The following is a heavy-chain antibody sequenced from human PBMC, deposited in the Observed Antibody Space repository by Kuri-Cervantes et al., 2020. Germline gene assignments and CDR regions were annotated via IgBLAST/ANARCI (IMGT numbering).Heavy chain of an antibody. CDR1: GFTFDDYA. CDR2: ISSSSSYI. D-gene: IGHD6-19*01. J-gene: IGHJ2*01. Sequence: GESLKISCAASGFTFDDYAMHWVRQAPGKGLEWVSSISSSSSYIYYADSVKGRFTISRDNAKNSLYLQMNSLRAEDTAVYYCARWQWLDSRQPRGWYFDLWGRGTLVTVSS. V-gene: IGHV3-21*03. CDR3: ARWQWLDSRQPRGWYFDL.